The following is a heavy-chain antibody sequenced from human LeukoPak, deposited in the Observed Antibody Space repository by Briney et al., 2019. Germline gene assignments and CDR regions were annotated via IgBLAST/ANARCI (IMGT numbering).Heavy chain of an antibody. J-gene: IGHJ4*02. CDR2: IWYDGSSK. CDR1: GFTFSSYA. V-gene: IGHV3-33*08. Sequence: GGSLRLSCAASGFTFSSYAMSWVRQAPGKGLEWVAVIWYDGSSKYYADSVKGRFTISRDNSKNTLYLQMSSLRADDTAVYYCARDQGYTSFDYWGQGTLVTVSS. CDR3: ARDQGYTSFDY. D-gene: IGHD5-18*01.